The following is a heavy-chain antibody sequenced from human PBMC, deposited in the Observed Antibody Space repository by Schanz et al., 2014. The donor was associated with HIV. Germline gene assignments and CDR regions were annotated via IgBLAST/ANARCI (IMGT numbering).Heavy chain of an antibody. CDR2: ITGSSAHT. CDR3: AKTTWGRRVDAFDI. D-gene: IGHD3-16*01. V-gene: IGHV3-23*01. J-gene: IGHJ3*02. Sequence: EVQLLESGGGLVQPGGSRRLSCAASGFTFSNYAMSWVRQAPGKGLEWVSAITGSSAHTYYADSVKGRFTISRDNSKNTLYLQMNGLRAEDTAVYYCAKTTWGRRVDAFDIWGQGTMVTVSS. CDR1: GFTFSNYA.